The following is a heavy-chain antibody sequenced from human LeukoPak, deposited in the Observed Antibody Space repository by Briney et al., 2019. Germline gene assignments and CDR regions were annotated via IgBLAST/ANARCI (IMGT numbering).Heavy chain of an antibody. D-gene: IGHD3-22*01. V-gene: IGHV3-74*01. Sequence: GGSLRLSCAASGFTFSSYWMHWFRQAPGKGLVGVSRINSDGSSTSYADSVKGRFTISRDNAKNTLYLQMNSLRAEDTAVYYCAKDHTLLPFDPWGQGTLVTVSS. J-gene: IGHJ5*02. CDR2: INSDGSST. CDR3: AKDHTLLPFDP. CDR1: GFTFSSYW.